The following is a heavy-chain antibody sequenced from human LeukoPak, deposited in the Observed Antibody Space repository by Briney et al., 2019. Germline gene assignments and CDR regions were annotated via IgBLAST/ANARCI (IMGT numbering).Heavy chain of an antibody. CDR3: ARDPAVVAATYYYGTDV. CDR1: GGTFSSYA. V-gene: IGHV1-69*13. CDR2: IIPIFGTA. D-gene: IGHD2-15*01. Sequence: SVKVSCKASGGTFSSYAISWVRQAPGQGLEWMGGIIPIFGTANYAQKFQGRVTITADESTSTAYMELSSLRSEDTAVYYCARDPAVVAATYYYGTDVWGKGTTVTVSS. J-gene: IGHJ6*04.